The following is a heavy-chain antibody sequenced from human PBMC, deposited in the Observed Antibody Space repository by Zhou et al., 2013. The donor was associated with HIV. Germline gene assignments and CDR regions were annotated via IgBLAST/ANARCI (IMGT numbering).Heavy chain of an antibody. CDR1: GGTFSSYA. CDR2: IISVFGTT. Sequence: QVQLVQSGAEVKKPGSSVKVSCKVSGGTFSSYAINWVRQAPGQGLEWMGRIISVFGTTNYAQKFQGRVTITADQSTSTAYMELSSLRSGDTAIYYCARLRGSSSYYFDYWGQGTLVTVSS. CDR3: ARLRGSSSYYFDY. J-gene: IGHJ4*02. V-gene: IGHV1-69*13. D-gene: IGHD6-6*01.